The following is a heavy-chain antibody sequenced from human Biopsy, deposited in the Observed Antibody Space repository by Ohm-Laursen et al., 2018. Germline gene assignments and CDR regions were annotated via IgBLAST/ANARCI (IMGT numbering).Heavy chain of an antibody. J-gene: IGHJ4*02. CDR2: ISYTGGI. CDR1: YGSISGYH. Sequence: SDTLSLTCAVTYGSISGYHWSWIRKSPGKGLEWLAYISYTGGITSNPSLNGRATMSLNTSKNQFSLRLIYVTAADTAVYYCARMPHFDYWGQGILVTVSS. V-gene: IGHV4-59*07. CDR3: ARMPHFDY. D-gene: IGHD2-2*01.